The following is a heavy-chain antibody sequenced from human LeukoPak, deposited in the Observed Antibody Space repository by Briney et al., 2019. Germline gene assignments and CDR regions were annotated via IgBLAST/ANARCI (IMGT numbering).Heavy chain of an antibody. V-gene: IGHV3-23*01. CDR3: AKDFFASPRLRSVDAFDI. Sequence: GGSLRLSCAASGFTFSSYAMSWVRQAPGQGLEWVSAISGSGGSTYYADSVKGRFTISRDNSKNTLYLQMNSLRAEDTAVYYCAKDFFASPRLRSVDAFDIWGQGTMVTVSS. D-gene: IGHD4-17*01. CDR1: GFTFSSYA. J-gene: IGHJ3*02. CDR2: ISGSGGST.